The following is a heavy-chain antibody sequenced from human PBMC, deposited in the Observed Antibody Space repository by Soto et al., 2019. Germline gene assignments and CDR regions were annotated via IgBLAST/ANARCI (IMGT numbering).Heavy chain of an antibody. CDR1: GGSFSGYY. V-gene: IGHV4-34*01. J-gene: IGHJ6*03. Sequence: SETLSLTCAVYGGSFSGYYWSWIRQPPGKGLEWIGEINHSGSTNYNPSLKSRVTISVDTSKNQFSLKLSSVTAADTAVYYCARAPYYSNYPYYYYYYYMDVWGKGTTVTVSS. CDR3: ARAPYYSNYPYYYYYYYMDV. CDR2: INHSGST. D-gene: IGHD4-4*01.